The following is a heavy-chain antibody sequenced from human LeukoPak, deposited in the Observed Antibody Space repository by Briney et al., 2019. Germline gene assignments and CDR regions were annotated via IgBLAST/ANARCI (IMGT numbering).Heavy chain of an antibody. D-gene: IGHD6-13*01. V-gene: IGHV4-39*01. Sequence: SETLSLTCTVSGVSISSSRNYWGWIRQPPGKRLEWIGSIHYRGSTYYSPSLKSRVTISVDMSKNQFSLKLTSVTAADTAVYYCARQGSNWYFEYFQHWGEGTLVTVSS. CDR1: GVSISSSRNY. J-gene: IGHJ1*01. CDR3: ARQGSNWYFEYFQH. CDR2: IHYRGST.